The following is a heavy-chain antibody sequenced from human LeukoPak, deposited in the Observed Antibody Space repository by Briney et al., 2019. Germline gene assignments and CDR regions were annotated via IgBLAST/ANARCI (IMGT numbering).Heavy chain of an antibody. Sequence: SVKVSCKASGGTFSIYAISWVRQAPGQGLEWMGRIIPIFGTANYAQKFQGRVTITAEKSTSTAYMELSSLRSKDTAVYCCARDRTMILWDWGQGTLVTVSS. D-gene: IGHD3-16*01. CDR2: IIPIFGTA. J-gene: IGHJ4*02. V-gene: IGHV1-69*06. CDR3: ARDRTMILWD. CDR1: GGTFSIYA.